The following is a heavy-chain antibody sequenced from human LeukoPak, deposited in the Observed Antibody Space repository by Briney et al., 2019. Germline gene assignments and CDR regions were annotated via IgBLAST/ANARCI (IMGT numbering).Heavy chain of an antibody. CDR1: GYAISNYY. J-gene: IGHJ6*02. D-gene: IGHD2-2*01. V-gene: IGHV4-59*01. Sequence: SETLSLTCTVSGYAISNYYCNWIRQPPGKGREWIGYTHSRGNTNYNPSLNGRVAISIDLSKNQFSLRLRSVPAPDTAVYYCVRPYADPSGYYYAMDVWGQGTPVTVSS. CDR3: VRPYADPSGYYYAMDV. CDR2: THSRGNT.